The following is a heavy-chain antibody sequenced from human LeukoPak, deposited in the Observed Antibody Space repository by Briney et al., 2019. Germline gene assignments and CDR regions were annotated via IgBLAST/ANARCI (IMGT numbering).Heavy chain of an antibody. CDR2: IIPIFGTA. J-gene: IGHJ4*02. V-gene: IGHV1-69*05. CDR3: TIGEDYGVY. Sequence: SVKVSCKASGGTFSSYAISWVRQAPGQGPEWMGGIIPIFGTANYAQKFQGRVTNTTDEAMSTAYMELSSLRSEDTAVYYCTIGEDYGVYWGQGTLVTVSS. CDR1: GGTFSSYA.